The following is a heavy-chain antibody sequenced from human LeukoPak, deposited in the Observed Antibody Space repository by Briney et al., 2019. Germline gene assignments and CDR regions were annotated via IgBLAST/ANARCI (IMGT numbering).Heavy chain of an antibody. J-gene: IGHJ4*02. CDR3: ARDWIRDGYNYYFDY. CDR2: INPSGGGT. CDR1: GYTFITYY. D-gene: IGHD5-24*01. V-gene: IGHV1-46*01. Sequence: ALVKVSCKASGYTFITYYMHWVRQAPGQGLEWMGVINPSGGGTSYAQKFQGRVTMTRDTSTSTVYMELNSLRSEDTAVYYCARDWIRDGYNYYFDYWGQGTLVTVSS.